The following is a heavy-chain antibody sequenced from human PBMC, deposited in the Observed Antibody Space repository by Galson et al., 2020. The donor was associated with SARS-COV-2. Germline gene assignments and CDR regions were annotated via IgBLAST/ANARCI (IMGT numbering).Heavy chain of an antibody. Sequence: ASEKVSCKASGYTFTSYGISWVRQAPGQGLEWMGWISAYNGNTNYAQKLQGRVTMTTDTSTSTAYMELRSLRSDDTAVYYCARSQLVLWTFDPWGQGTLVTVSS. CDR3: ARSQLVLWTFDP. J-gene: IGHJ5*02. CDR1: GYTFTSYG. D-gene: IGHD6-13*01. CDR2: ISAYNGNT. V-gene: IGHV1-18*01.